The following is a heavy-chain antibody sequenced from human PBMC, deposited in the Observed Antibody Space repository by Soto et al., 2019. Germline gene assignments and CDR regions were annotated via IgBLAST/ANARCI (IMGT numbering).Heavy chain of an antibody. CDR2: ISYDGSNK. V-gene: IGHV3-30*18. Sequence: PGGSLILSCAASGFTFSSYGMHWVRQAPGKGLEWVAVISYDGSNKYYADSVKGRFTISRDNSKNTLYLQMNSLRAEDTAVYYCAKDHSGSYYFDYWGQGTLVTVSS. D-gene: IGHD1-26*01. J-gene: IGHJ4*02. CDR3: AKDHSGSYYFDY. CDR1: GFTFSSYG.